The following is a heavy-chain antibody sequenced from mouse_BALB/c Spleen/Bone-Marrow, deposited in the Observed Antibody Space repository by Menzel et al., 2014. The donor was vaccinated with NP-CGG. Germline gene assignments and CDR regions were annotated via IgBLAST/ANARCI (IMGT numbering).Heavy chain of an antibody. V-gene: IGHV1-80*01. J-gene: IGHJ4*01. D-gene: IGHD2-2*01. CDR2: IYPGDGDT. Sequence: QVQLQQSGAELVRPGSSVKISCKASGYALXSYWMSWVKQRPGQGLEWIGQIYPGDGDTNYNGKFKGKATLTADKSSSTAYMQLSSLTSEDSAVYFCARWLPAMDYWGQGTSVTVSS. CDR3: ARWLPAMDY. CDR1: GYALXSYW.